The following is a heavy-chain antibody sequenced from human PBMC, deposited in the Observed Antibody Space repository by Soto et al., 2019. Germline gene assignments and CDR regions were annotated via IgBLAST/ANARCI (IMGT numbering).Heavy chain of an antibody. D-gene: IGHD1-26*01. Sequence: GALILSCASSGFTLMSYIRNLGRQAPGKGLEWVSSISSSSSYIYYSDSVKGLFTISRDNAKNSLYLQMNSLRAEDTAVYYCARDFRYRRSWGQRTLVTVSS. CDR3: ARDFRYRRS. CDR1: GFTLMSYI. J-gene: IGHJ5*02. V-gene: IGHV3-21*01. CDR2: ISSSSSYI.